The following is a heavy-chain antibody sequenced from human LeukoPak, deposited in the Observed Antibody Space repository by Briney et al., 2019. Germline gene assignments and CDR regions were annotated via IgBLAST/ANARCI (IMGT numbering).Heavy chain of an antibody. V-gene: IGHV1-69*13. CDR1: GGTFSSYA. J-gene: IGHJ4*02. D-gene: IGHD3-3*01. Sequence: GASVKVSCKASGGTFSSYAISWVRQAPGQGLEWMGGIIPIFGTANYAQKFQGRVTITADESTSTAYMELSSLRSEDTAVYYCATERKYDYYFDYWGQGTLVTVSS. CDR2: IIPIFGTA. CDR3: ATERKYDYYFDY.